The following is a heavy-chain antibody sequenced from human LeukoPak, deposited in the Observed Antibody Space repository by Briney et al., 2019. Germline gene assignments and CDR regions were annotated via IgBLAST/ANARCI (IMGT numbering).Heavy chain of an antibody. CDR3: ARVWSPRVGIRKVVVPAAVTDYYFDY. J-gene: IGHJ4*02. CDR1: GGSISSGGYY. V-gene: IGHV4-31*03. D-gene: IGHD2-2*01. Sequence: PSETLSLTCTVSGGSISSGGYYWSWIRQHPGKGLEWIGYIYYSGSTNYNPSLKRRVTISVDTSKNQFSLKLSSVTAADTAVYYCARVWSPRVGIRKVVVPAAVTDYYFDYWGQGTLVTVSS. CDR2: IYYSGST.